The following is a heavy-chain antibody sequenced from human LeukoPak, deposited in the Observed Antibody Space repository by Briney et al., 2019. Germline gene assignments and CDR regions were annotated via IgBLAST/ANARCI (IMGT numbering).Heavy chain of an antibody. D-gene: IGHD2-21*01. CDR2: INHSGST. CDR1: GGSFRGYY. J-gene: IGHJ6*03. V-gene: IGHV4-34*01. CDR3: ARGGGGGLYYYYYYMDV. Sequence: SETLSLTCAVYGGSFRGYYWSWIRQPPGKGLEWIGEINHSGSTNYNPSLKSRVTISVDTAKNQFSLKLSSVTAADTAVYYCARGGGGGLYYYYYYMDVWGKGTTVTVSS.